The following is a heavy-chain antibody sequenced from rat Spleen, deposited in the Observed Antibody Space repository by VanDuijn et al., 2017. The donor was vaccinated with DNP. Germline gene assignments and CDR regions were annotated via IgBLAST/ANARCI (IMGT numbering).Heavy chain of an antibody. J-gene: IGHJ2*01. CDR2: MWSGGVT. CDR1: GFLLTSYG. V-gene: IGHV2-16*01. Sequence: QVQLKESGPGLVQPSQTLSLTCTVSGFLLTSYGVVWVRQPPGKGLEWIGAMWSGGVTDYNSALKSRLTISRDTSKSQVFLKMNGLQSEDTAMYFCARRNGGLDYWGQGVMVTVSS. CDR3: ARRNGGLDY. D-gene: IGHD1-11*01.